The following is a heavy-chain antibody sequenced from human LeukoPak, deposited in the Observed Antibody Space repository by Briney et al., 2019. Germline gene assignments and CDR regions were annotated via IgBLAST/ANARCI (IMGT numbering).Heavy chain of an antibody. J-gene: IGHJ4*02. CDR2: IYYSGST. V-gene: IGHV4-59*01. CDR1: GGSISSYY. Sequence: TASETLSLTCTVSGGSISSYYWSWIRQPPGKGLEWIGYIYYSGSTNYNPSLKSRVTISVDTSKNQFSLKLSSVTAADTAVYYCARGGTGDLGYWGQGTLVTVSS. CDR3: ARGGTGDLGY. D-gene: IGHD7-27*01.